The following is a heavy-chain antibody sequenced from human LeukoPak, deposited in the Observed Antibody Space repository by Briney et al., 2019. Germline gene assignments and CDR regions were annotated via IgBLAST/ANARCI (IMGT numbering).Heavy chain of an antibody. V-gene: IGHV4-39*01. CDR1: GGSISSSNYH. D-gene: IGHD4-17*01. Sequence: PSETLSLTRTVSGGSISSSNYHWGWIRQPPGKGLTWIGSIYYSGSTYYNPSLKNRVTISVDTSKNQFSLELTSVTAADTAVYYCARVYGDYVIDYWGQGTLVTVPS. CDR3: ARVYGDYVIDY. CDR2: IYYSGST. J-gene: IGHJ4*02.